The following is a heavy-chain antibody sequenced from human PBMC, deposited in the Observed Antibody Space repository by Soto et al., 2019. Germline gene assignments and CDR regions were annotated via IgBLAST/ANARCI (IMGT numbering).Heavy chain of an antibody. CDR1: GFTFSDYY. Sequence: QVQLVESGGGLVKPGGSLRLSCAVSGFTFSDYYMTWIRQAPGKGLEWVAYISSSTRQTNYADSVKGRFTISRDNAKNSWFLKMSRLRAEDTAVYYCARGRGAAADYFDFWGQGTLVTVSS. D-gene: IGHD6-13*01. CDR3: ARGRGAAADYFDF. V-gene: IGHV3-11*05. J-gene: IGHJ4*02. CDR2: ISSSTRQT.